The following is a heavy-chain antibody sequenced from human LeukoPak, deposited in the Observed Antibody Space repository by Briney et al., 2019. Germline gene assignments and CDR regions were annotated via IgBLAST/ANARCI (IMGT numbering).Heavy chain of an antibody. CDR3: ARDYYGSGSYETNYYYGMDV. CDR1: GFTFGSAA. Sequence: GGSLRLSCVASGFTFGSAAMTWVRQAPGKGLEWVSGISGSDGGTYYADSVKGRFTISRDNSKNTLYLQMNSLRAEDTAVYYCARDYYGSGSYETNYYYGMDVWGQGTTVTVSS. D-gene: IGHD3-10*01. CDR2: ISGSDGGT. J-gene: IGHJ6*02. V-gene: IGHV3-23*01.